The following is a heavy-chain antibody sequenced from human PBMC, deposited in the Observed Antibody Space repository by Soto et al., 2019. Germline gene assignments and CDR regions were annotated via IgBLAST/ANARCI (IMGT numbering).Heavy chain of an antibody. D-gene: IGHD1-1*01. V-gene: IGHV1-18*01. Sequence: QVHLVQSGAEVKKPGASVKVSCKASGYTFTSYGITWVRQAPGQGLEWMGWISAHNGNTDYAQKLQGRVIVTRDTSPSPAYMALRSLRSDDTAVYYCARGRYGDYWGQGARVTVSS. CDR3: ARGRYGDY. CDR1: GYTFTSYG. CDR2: ISAHNGNT. J-gene: IGHJ4*02.